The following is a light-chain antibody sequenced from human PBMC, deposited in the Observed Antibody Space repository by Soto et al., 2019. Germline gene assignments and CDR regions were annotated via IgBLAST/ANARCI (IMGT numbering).Light chain of an antibody. V-gene: IGKV1-9*01. CDR3: QQLNTYPLT. CDR1: QGISSY. J-gene: IGKJ4*01. Sequence: DIQLTQSPSFLSASVGDRVTITCRASQGISSYLAWYQQKPGKAPKVLIYDASSLQSGVPSRFSGSGSGTAFTLTISRLQPEDFATYYCQQLNTYPLTFGGGTKVEI. CDR2: DAS.